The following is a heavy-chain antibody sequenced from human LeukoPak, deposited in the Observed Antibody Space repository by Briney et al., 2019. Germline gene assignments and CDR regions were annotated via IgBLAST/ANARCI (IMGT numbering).Heavy chain of an antibody. J-gene: IGHJ4*02. CDR1: GFTFSSYG. Sequence: GGSLRLSCAAAGFTFSSYGMHWVRQAPGKGLGWVAVIWNDGSNKFYADSVKGRFTISRDNAKNSLYLQMNPESADDTAVYYCARDWGSGYVFDYWGQGTMVTVSS. V-gene: IGHV3-33*01. CDR2: IWNDGSNK. D-gene: IGHD5-12*01. CDR3: ARDWGSGYVFDY.